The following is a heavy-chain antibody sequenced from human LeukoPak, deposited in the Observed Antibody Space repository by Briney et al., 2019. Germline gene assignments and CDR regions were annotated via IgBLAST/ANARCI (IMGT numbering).Heavy chain of an antibody. Sequence: PSQTLSLTCTVSGGSISSGSYYWSWIRQPAGKGLEWIGRIYTSGSTNYNPSLKSRVTISVDTSKNQFSLKLSSVTAADTAVYYCARRAPRQPEDYWGQGTLVTVSS. CDR2: IYTSGST. CDR3: ARRAPRQPEDY. CDR1: GGSISSGSYY. D-gene: IGHD6-13*01. V-gene: IGHV4-61*02. J-gene: IGHJ4*02.